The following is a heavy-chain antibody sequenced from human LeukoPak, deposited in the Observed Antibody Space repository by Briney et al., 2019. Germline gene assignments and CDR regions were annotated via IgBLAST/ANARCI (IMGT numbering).Heavy chain of an antibody. CDR3: AKRSIAVAGTDY. J-gene: IGHJ4*02. V-gene: IGHV3-30*02. CDR2: IRYDGSNK. Sequence: GGSLRLSCAASGFTFSSYGMHWVRQAPGKGLEWVAFIRYDGSNKYYADSVKGRFTISRGNSKNTLYLQMNSPRAEDTAVYYCAKRSIAVAGTDYWGQGTLVTVSS. CDR1: GFTFSSYG. D-gene: IGHD6-19*01.